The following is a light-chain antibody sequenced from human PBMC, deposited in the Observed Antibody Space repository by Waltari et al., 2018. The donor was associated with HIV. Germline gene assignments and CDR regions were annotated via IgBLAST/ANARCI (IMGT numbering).Light chain of an antibody. CDR2: EVS. Sequence: QSALTQPPSASGSLGQSVTISCTGSSSDLGASDSVPWFQQHPNNAPKLLLYEVSKRPSGVPDRFSGSRSGETAFLSVSGLQPDDTAGYFCSSYGDNIRVLFGGGTNLTVL. CDR1: SSDLGASDS. V-gene: IGLV2-8*01. J-gene: IGLJ2*01. CDR3: SSYGDNIRVL.